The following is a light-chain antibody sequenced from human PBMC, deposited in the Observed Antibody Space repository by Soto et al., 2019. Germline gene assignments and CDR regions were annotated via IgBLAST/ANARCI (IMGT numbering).Light chain of an antibody. CDR2: AVT. Sequence: QSVLTQPPSASGSPGQSITISCTGTSSDIGGYNYVSWYQQHPGKAPKLLIYAVTSRPSGVSFRFSGSKSGNTASLTISGLQAEDEADYYCCSYTSSTTYVFGPGTKLTVL. V-gene: IGLV2-14*01. CDR1: SSDIGGYNY. J-gene: IGLJ1*01. CDR3: CSYTSSTTYV.